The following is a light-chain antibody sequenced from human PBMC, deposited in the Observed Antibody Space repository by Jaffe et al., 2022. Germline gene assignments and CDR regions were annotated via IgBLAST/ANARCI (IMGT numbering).Light chain of an antibody. CDR1: QTVSTN. CDR2: DAS. V-gene: IGKV3-15*01. J-gene: IGKJ5*01. Sequence: DIAMTQSPATLSVSPGERATLSCRARQTVSTNLAWYQQRPGQAPRLLIYDASTRATGIPARFSGSGSVTEFTLTISSLQSEDFVVYYCQQYNKWPITFGQGTRLEIK. CDR3: QQYNKWPIT.